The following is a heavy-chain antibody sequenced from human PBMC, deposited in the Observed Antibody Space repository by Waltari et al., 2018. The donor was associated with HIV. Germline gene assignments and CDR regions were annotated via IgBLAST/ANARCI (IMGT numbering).Heavy chain of an antibody. Sequence: QVQLQQSGPGLVKPSQNLSLTCAISGDSVSSNSAAWNWIRQSPSRGLEWLGRTYDRSKLYNDYAVSVNSRITIHPDTSKNHFSLQLNSVTPEDTAVYYCARDGGHGSSEAFDIWGQGTMVTVSS. J-gene: IGHJ3*02. V-gene: IGHV6-1*01. CDR1: GDSVSSNSAA. D-gene: IGHD6-6*01. CDR3: ARDGGHGSSEAFDI. CDR2: TYDRSKLYN.